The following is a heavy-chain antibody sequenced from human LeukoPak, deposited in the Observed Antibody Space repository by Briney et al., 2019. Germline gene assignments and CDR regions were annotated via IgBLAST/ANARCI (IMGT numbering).Heavy chain of an antibody. D-gene: IGHD3-22*01. CDR2: IYYSGST. CDR3: ASSTYYYDSSGYFSFDY. V-gene: IGHV4-59*06. CDR1: GGSFSGYY. J-gene: IGHJ4*02. Sequence: SETLSLTCAVYGGSFSGYYWSWIRQPPGKGLEWIGYIYYSGSTYYNPSLKSRVTISVDTSKNQFSLKLSSVTAADTAVYYCASSTYYYDSSGYFSFDYWGQGTLVTVSS.